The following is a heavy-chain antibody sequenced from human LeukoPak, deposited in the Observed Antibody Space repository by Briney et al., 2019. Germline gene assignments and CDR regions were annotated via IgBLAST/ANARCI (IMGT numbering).Heavy chain of an antibody. CDR1: GFTFSSYS. Sequence: GGSLRLSCAASGFTFSSYSMNWVRQAPGKGLEWVSSITSSSSYIYYADSVKGRFTISRDNSKKSLYLQMNSLRAEDTALYYCARETPSGIAAANGFDYWGQGTLVTVSS. CDR2: ITSSSSYI. D-gene: IGHD6-13*01. J-gene: IGHJ4*02. V-gene: IGHV3-21*01. CDR3: ARETPSGIAAANGFDY.